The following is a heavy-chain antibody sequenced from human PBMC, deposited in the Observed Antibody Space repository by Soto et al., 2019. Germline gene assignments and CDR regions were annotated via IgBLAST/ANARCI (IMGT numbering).Heavy chain of an antibody. D-gene: IGHD7-27*01. J-gene: IGHJ4*02. CDR1: GGSISSSSYY. Sequence: SETLSLTCTVSGGSISSSSYYWGWIRQPPGKGLEWIGSIFYSGSTYYNSSLKSRVTISVDTSKNQFSLKLTSVTAADTAVYYCARTNWEYFDYWGQGALVTVSS. V-gene: IGHV4-39*01. CDR3: ARTNWEYFDY. CDR2: IFYSGST.